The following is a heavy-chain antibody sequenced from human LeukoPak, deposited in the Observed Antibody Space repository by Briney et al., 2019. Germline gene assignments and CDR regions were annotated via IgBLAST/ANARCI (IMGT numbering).Heavy chain of an antibody. D-gene: IGHD3-3*01. Sequence: GGSLRLSCAVSGFTFSTYAMSWVRQAPGKGLEWVSGIGDSGANAYYVDSVKGRFTISRDNSRNTLFLQMNSLRAEDTALYFCAKADDFWSDFDYWGQGALVTVSS. CDR3: AKADDFWSDFDY. CDR2: IGDSGANA. J-gene: IGHJ4*02. V-gene: IGHV3-23*01. CDR1: GFTFSTYA.